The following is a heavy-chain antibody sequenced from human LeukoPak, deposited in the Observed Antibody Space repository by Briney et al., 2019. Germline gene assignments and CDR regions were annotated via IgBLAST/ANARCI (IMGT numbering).Heavy chain of an antibody. CDR1: GYTFTSYG. CDR3: AWSTYYYDSSGYYPLDY. D-gene: IGHD3-22*01. J-gene: IGHJ4*02. Sequence: ASVKVSCKASGYTFTSYGISWVRQAPGQGLEWMGWISAYNGNTNYAQKLQGRVTMTTDTSTSTAYMELRSLRSDDTAVYYCAWSTYYYDSSGYYPLDYWGQGTLVTVSS. CDR2: ISAYNGNT. V-gene: IGHV1-18*01.